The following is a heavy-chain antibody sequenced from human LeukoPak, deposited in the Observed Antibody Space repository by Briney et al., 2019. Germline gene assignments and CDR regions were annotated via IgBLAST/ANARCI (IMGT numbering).Heavy chain of an antibody. Sequence: SETLSLTCAVYGGSFSGYYWSWIRQPPGKGLEWIGEINHSGSTNYNPSLKSRVTISVDTSKNQFSLKLSSVAAADTAVYYCAIEWAYYYGSGSRPFDPWGQGTPGHRLL. CDR3: AIEWAYYYGSGSRPFDP. CDR2: INHSGST. J-gene: IGHJ5*02. D-gene: IGHD3-10*01. CDR1: GGSFSGYY. V-gene: IGHV4-34*01.